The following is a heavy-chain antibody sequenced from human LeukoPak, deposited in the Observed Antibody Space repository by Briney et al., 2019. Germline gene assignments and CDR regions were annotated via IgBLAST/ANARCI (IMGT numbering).Heavy chain of an antibody. CDR2: IHSSSGSI. V-gene: IGHV3-21*01. CDR1: GFNFTNYN. J-gene: IGHJ3*02. CDR3: ATDLAGDAFDI. Sequence: GGSLRLSCAASGFNFTNYNMNWVRQAPGKGLEWVSSIHSSSGSIYYADSLKGRFTISRDNAKNSLYLQMNSLRAEDTAVYYCATDLAGDAFDIWGQGTRVTV.